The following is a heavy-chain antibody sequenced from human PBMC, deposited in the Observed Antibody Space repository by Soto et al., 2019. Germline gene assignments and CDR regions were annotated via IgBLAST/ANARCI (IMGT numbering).Heavy chain of an antibody. CDR1: GGTFSTSA. D-gene: IGHD3-10*01. CDR3: THRSPAYGHDF. J-gene: IGHJ4*02. Sequence: SVKVSCKASGGTFSTSAISWVRQAPGQGLEWMGGIVPIFGPEKYAPKFQGRVTISADHSTNTFYMELGSLRSEDTATYYCTHRSPAYGHDFWGPGTLVTVSS. CDR2: IVPIFGPE. V-gene: IGHV1-69*13.